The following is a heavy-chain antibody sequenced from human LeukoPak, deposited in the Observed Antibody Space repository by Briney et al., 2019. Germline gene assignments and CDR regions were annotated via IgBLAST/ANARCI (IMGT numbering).Heavy chain of an antibody. V-gene: IGHV1-8*01. D-gene: IGHD2-15*01. J-gene: IGHJ6*03. CDR1: GYTFTSYD. Sequence: GASVKVSCKASGYTFTSYDINWVRQATGQGLEWMGWMNPNSGNTGYAQKFQGRVTITADKSTSTAYMELSSLRSEDTAVYYCARDVRAAVNYYYYYYMDVWGKGTTVTVSS. CDR2: MNPNSGNT. CDR3: ARDVRAAVNYYYYYYMDV.